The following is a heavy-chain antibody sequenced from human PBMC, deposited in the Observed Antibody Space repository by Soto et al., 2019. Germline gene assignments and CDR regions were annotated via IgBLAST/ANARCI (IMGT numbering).Heavy chain of an antibody. CDR2: IIPIFGTA. Sequence: SVKVSCKASGGTFSSCAISWVRQAPGQGLEWMGGIIPIFGTANYAQKFQGRVTITADESTSTAYMELSSLRSEDTAVYYCARVLTRFAAEMATQGETYYYYYGMDVWGQGTTVTVSS. D-gene: IGHD5-12*01. V-gene: IGHV1-69*13. J-gene: IGHJ6*02. CDR1: GGTFSSCA. CDR3: ARVLTRFAAEMATQGETYYYYYGMDV.